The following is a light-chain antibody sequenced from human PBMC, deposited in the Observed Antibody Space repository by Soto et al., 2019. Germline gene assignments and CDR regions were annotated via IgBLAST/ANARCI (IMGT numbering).Light chain of an antibody. CDR2: CAS. CDR1: QSVTSSY. J-gene: IGKJ4*01. Sequence: EIVLTQSPGTLSLSPGERATLSCRASQSVTSSYLAWYQQKPGQAPRLLIYCASGRATGIPDKFSGSASVPGFTLTISRLEPEDVAVYYCQRYGYLPLTFGGGTKVEIQ. CDR3: QRYGYLPLT. V-gene: IGKV3-20*01.